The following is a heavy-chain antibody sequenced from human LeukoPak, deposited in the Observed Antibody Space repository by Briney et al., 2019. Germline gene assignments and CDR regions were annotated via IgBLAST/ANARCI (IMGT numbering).Heavy chain of an antibody. CDR3: AKGLSGWFGEAY. CDR1: GFTFSSYG. Sequence: PGGSLRLSCAASGFTFSSYGMSWVRQAPGKGLEWVSAISGSGGSTYYADSVKGRFTISRDNSKNTVYLQMNSLRAEDTAVYYCAKGLSGWFGEAYWGQGTLVTVSS. D-gene: IGHD3-10*01. CDR2: ISGSGGST. V-gene: IGHV3-23*01. J-gene: IGHJ4*02.